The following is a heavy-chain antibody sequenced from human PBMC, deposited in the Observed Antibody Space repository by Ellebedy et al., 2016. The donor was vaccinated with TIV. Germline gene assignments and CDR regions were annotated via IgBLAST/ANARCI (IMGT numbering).Heavy chain of an antibody. CDR3: ARDLNWGAVGAFDI. V-gene: IGHV1-2*02. J-gene: IGHJ3*02. Sequence: AASVKVSCKASGYTFTGYYMHWVRQAPGQGLEWMGWINPNSGGTNYAQKLQGRVTMTTDTSTSTAYMELRSLRSDDTAVYYCARDLNWGAVGAFDIWGQGTMVTVSS. CDR1: GYTFTGYY. D-gene: IGHD7-27*01. CDR2: INPNSGGT.